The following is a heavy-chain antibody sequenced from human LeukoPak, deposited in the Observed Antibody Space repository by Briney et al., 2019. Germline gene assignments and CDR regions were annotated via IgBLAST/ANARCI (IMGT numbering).Heavy chain of an antibody. V-gene: IGHV4-34*01. D-gene: IGHD6-13*01. CDR3: ARGLYSSSWYRWFDP. CDR2: INHSRST. CDR1: GGSFSGYY. J-gene: IGHJ5*02. Sequence: SETLSLTCAVYGGSFSGYYWSWIRQPPGKGLEWIGEINHSRSTNYNPSLKSRDTISVDTSKNQFSLKLSSVTAADTAVYYCARGLYSSSWYRWFDPWGQGTLVTVSS.